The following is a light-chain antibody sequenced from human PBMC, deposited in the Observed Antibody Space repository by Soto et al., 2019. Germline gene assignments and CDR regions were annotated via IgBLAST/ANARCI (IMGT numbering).Light chain of an antibody. CDR1: QSVXTY. CDR2: XAS. V-gene: IGKV3-11*01. CDR3: QQRSSSIT. Sequence: ETVLTQSPATLSLSPGERATLSCRASQSVXTYLSWDQQKPGKAPRVLIYXASNRATGIPARFSGSGSATDFTITISRLEPEDVAVYYCQQRSSSITFGQGTRLEIK. J-gene: IGKJ5*01.